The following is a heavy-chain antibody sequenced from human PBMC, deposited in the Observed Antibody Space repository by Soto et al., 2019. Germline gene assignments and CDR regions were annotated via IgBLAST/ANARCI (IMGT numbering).Heavy chain of an antibody. V-gene: IGHV1-24*01. CDR2: FDPEDGET. Sequence: ASENVSCKVAGYTLSVLSMHWVRQAPGKGLEWMGGFDPEDGETIYAQKFQGRVTMTEDTSTDTAYMELSSLRSEDTAVYYCATDSKVTIFGVVIIMDVWGQGTTVTVSS. J-gene: IGHJ6*02. CDR3: ATDSKVTIFGVVIIMDV. CDR1: GYTLSVLS. D-gene: IGHD3-3*01.